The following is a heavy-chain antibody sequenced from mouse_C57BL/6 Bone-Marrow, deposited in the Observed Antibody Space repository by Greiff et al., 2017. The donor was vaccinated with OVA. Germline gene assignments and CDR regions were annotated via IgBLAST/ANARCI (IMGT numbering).Heavy chain of an antibody. Sequence: VKLQQPGAELVKPGASVKLSCKASGYTFTSYWMHWVKQRPGQGLEWIGMIHPNSGSTNYNEKFKSKATLTVDKSSSTAYMQLSSLTSEDSAVYYCARCLIYYYGSSPFAYWGQGTLVTVSA. CDR3: ARCLIYYYGSSPFAY. V-gene: IGHV1-64*01. D-gene: IGHD1-1*01. CDR1: GYTFTSYW. CDR2: IHPNSGST. J-gene: IGHJ3*01.